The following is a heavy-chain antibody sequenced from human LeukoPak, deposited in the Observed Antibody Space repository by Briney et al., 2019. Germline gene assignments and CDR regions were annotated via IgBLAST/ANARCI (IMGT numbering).Heavy chain of an antibody. CDR1: GGTFSSYA. Sequence: SVKVSCKASGGTFSSYAISWVRQAPGQGLEWMGGIIPIFGTANYAQKFQGRVTITADESTSTAYMELSSLRSEDTAVYYCAREQEGMLLDYFDYWGQGTLVTVSS. CDR2: IIPIFGTA. D-gene: IGHD2-8*01. CDR3: AREQEGMLLDYFDY. J-gene: IGHJ4*02. V-gene: IGHV1-69*13.